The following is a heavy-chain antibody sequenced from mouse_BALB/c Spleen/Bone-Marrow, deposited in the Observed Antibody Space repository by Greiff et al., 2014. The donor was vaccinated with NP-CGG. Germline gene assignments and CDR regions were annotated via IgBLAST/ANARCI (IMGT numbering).Heavy chain of an antibody. J-gene: IGHJ3*01. CDR2: INPNNGDT. CDR3: TRRSTMTTFAY. D-gene: IGHD2-4*01. Sequence: VQLQQSGPELVKPGASVKMSCKASGYTFTDYYMKWVKQSHGKSLGWIGDINPNNGDTFYNQKFKGKATLTVDKSSSTAYMQLNSLTSEDSAVCYCTRRSTMTTFAYWGQGTLVTVSA. V-gene: IGHV1-26*01. CDR1: GYTFTDYY.